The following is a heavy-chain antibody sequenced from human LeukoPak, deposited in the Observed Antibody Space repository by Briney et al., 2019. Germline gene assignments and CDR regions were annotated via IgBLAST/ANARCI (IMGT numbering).Heavy chain of an antibody. J-gene: IGHJ4*02. CDR3: ARSLWFGELSFGV. CDR2: IYHSGST. Sequence: SETLSLTCAVSGGSISSGGYSWSWIRQPPGKGPEWIGYIYHSGSTYYNPSLKSRVTISVDRSKNQFSLKLSSVTAADTAVYYCARSLWFGELSFGVWGQGTLVTVSS. V-gene: IGHV4-30-2*01. D-gene: IGHD3-10*01. CDR1: GGSISSGGYS.